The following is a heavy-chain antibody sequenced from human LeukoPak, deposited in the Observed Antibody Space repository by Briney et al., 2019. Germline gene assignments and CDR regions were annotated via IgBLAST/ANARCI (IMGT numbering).Heavy chain of an antibody. CDR3: ARRRGRIAAAGTMDY. Sequence: GGSLRLSCAASGFTFSSYSMNWVRQAPGKGLEWVSYISSSSSTIYYADSVKGRFTISRDNAKNSLYLQMNSLRAEDTALYHCARRRGRIAAAGTMDYWGQGTLVTVSS. CDR2: ISSSSSTI. V-gene: IGHV3-48*04. J-gene: IGHJ4*02. CDR1: GFTFSSYS. D-gene: IGHD6-13*01.